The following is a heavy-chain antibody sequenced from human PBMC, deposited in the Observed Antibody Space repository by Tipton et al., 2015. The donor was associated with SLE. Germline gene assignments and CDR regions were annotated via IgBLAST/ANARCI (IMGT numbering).Heavy chain of an antibody. J-gene: IGHJ5*02. Sequence: TLSLTCNVSGGSINTYYWSWIRQPPGKGLEWIGTISHNGTSYYNPSLNSRVTISRDTSNNHFSLKLISVTAADTAVYYCARGLQATGPWFDPWGQGTLVTVSS. CDR3: ARGLQATGPWFDP. CDR1: GGSINTYY. D-gene: IGHD1-1*01. V-gene: IGHV4-59*08. CDR2: ISHNGTS.